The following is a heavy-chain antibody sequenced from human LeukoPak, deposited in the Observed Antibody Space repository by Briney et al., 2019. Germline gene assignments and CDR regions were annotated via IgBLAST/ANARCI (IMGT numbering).Heavy chain of an antibody. D-gene: IGHD2-8*01. J-gene: IGHJ3*01. CDR1: GFTFSNYW. V-gene: IGHV3-74*01. CDR3: ARSQSGVFDV. CDR2: LNGDGTNI. Sequence: PGGSLRLSCVASGFTFSNYWMQWVRQVPGKGLVWVSRLNGDGTNIIYADSVKGRFTISRDNAENTLYLRMNSLRAEDTALYYCARSQSGVFDVWGQGTMVTVSS.